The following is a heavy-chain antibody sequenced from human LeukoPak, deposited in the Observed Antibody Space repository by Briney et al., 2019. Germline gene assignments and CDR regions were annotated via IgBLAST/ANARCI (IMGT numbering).Heavy chain of an antibody. D-gene: IGHD6-13*01. CDR1: GGSISSYY. Sequence: SETLSLTCTVSGGSISSYYWSWVRQPAGKGLEWIGRIYASGNTNYNPPLKGRVTMTVDTSKNQYSLNLSSETAADTAVYYCARGRGSSWYYFDSWGQGTLVTVSS. CDR3: ARGRGSSWYYFDS. CDR2: IYASGNT. V-gene: IGHV4-4*07. J-gene: IGHJ4*02.